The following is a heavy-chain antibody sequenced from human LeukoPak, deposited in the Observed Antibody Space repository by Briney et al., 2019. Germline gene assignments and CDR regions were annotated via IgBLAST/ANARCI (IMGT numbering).Heavy chain of an antibody. J-gene: IGHJ4*02. V-gene: IGHV3-74*01. CDR2: ICPDGTVT. CDR3: VRDFRSADY. Sequence: GGSLRLSCVASGFTFSTYCMHWVRQAPGKGPMWVSRICPDGTVTNYADSVKARFIISRDNARNTVYLQMNSLRVEDTAVYYCVRDFRSADYWGQGTLVTVSS. CDR1: GFTFSTYC.